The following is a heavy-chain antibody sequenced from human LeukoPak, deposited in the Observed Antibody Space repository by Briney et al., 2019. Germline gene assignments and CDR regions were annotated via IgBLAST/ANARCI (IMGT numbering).Heavy chain of an antibody. CDR2: INPKSGGT. J-gene: IGHJ4*02. Sequence: PSVTLSCTASGSTFTGYYMHWVRQAPGQGLGRMGWINPKSGGTNFAQQSQGRVTMTRDTSISTAYMELSRLRSDDTAVYYCARVEFRTDPGWNSGYDRYGYWGQGTLVTVSS. V-gene: IGHV1-2*02. CDR1: GSTFTGYY. D-gene: IGHD5-12*01. CDR3: ARVEFRTDPGWNSGYDRYGY.